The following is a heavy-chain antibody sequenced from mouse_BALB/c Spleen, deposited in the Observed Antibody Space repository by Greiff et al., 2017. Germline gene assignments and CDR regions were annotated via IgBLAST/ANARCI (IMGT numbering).Heavy chain of an antibody. J-gene: IGHJ2*01. Sequence: QVQLQQSGAELARPGASVKLSCKASGYTFTSYWMQWVKQRPGQGLEWIGAIYPGDGDTRYTQKFKGKATLTADKSSSTAYMQLSSLASEDSAVYYCARDDGYWNYWGQGTTLTVSS. V-gene: IGHV1-87*01. CDR2: IYPGDGDT. D-gene: IGHD2-3*01. CDR3: ARDDGYWNY. CDR1: GYTFTSYW.